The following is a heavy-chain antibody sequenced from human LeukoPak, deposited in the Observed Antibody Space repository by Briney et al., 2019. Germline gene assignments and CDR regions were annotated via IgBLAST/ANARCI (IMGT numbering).Heavy chain of an antibody. CDR2: ISSSGSTI. Sequence: PGGSLRLSCAASGFTFSDYYMSWIRQAPGKGLEWVSYISSSGSTIYYADSVKSRFTISRDNAKNSLYLQMNSLRAEDTAVYYCASEVLIGNAFDIWGQGTMVTVSS. CDR3: ASEVLIGNAFDI. V-gene: IGHV3-11*01. D-gene: IGHD2-21*01. J-gene: IGHJ3*02. CDR1: GFTFSDYY.